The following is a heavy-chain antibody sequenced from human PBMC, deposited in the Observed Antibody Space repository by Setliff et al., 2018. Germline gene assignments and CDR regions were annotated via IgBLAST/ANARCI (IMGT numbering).Heavy chain of an antibody. J-gene: IGHJ6*02. CDR3: AREKHSYGYLASYYYYGMDV. V-gene: IGHV3-11*04. CDR2: ISRGGNTI. Sequence: PGGSLRLSCAASGFTFSDYYMTWIRQAPGKGLEWVSYISRGGNTIYYADSVKGRFTISRDNARDSLFLQMSSLRAEDTAVYYCAREKHSYGYLASYYYYGMDVWGQGTTVTVSS. D-gene: IGHD5-18*01. CDR1: GFTFSDYY.